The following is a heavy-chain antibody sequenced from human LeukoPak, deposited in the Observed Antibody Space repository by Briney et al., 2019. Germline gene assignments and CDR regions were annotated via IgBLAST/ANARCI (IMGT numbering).Heavy chain of an antibody. CDR1: GFTFSSYG. CDR3: AKNGIVGATTLDY. D-gene: IGHD1-26*01. CDR2: ISYDGSNK. Sequence: GGSLRLSCAASGFTFSSYGMHWVRQAPGKGLEWVAVISYDGSNKYYADSVKGRFTISRDNSKNTLYLQMNSLRADDTAVYYCAKNGIVGATTLDYWGQGTLVTVSS. V-gene: IGHV3-30*18. J-gene: IGHJ4*02.